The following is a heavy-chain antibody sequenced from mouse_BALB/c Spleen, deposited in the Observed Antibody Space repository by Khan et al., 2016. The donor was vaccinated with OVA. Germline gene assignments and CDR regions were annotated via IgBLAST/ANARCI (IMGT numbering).Heavy chain of an antibody. J-gene: IGHJ2*01. D-gene: IGHD2-4*01. CDR1: GYSFTSYW. CDR3: TRSYDSDYFDY. V-gene: IGHV1-5*01. CDR2: IYPGISDT. Sequence: VQLKQSGTVLARPGASVKMSCKASGYSFTSYWMHWVKQRPGLGLEWIGAIYPGISDTRYNQKFKGKAKLTAVTSASTAYMELSSLTNEDSAVYYCTRSYDSDYFDYWGQGTPLTVSS.